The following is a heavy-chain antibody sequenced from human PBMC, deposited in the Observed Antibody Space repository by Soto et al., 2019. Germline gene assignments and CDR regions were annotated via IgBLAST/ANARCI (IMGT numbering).Heavy chain of an antibody. CDR3: ARGGHIAVVTDSFDS. J-gene: IGHJ4*02. CDR1: GYPFNTYY. Sequence: QVQLVQSGAEVKKPGASVKVSCKSSGYPFNTYYLHWVRQAPGQGLEWMGMIHPSGGGSTYAQKFLGGVTMTMDSATRTVFMELTSLRSADTAVYYCARGGHIAVVTDSFDSWGQGTLVTVSS. V-gene: IGHV1-46*02. CDR2: IHPSGGGS. D-gene: IGHD2-21*02.